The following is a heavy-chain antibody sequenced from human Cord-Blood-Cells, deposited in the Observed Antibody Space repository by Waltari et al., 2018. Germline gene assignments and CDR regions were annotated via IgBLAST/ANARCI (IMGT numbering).Heavy chain of an antibody. V-gene: IGHV4-39*01. J-gene: IGHJ4*02. D-gene: IGHD6-19*01. CDR2: VYYSGST. Sequence: HLQLQETGTGLVKPSETLSVTCTVSGCSTSSSSYYWGWLRQPPGKGPEWIGRVYYSGSTYYNPSLKSRVTISVDTSKNQFSLKLSSVTATDTAVYYCARRQYSSGWYYFDYWGQGTLVTVSS. CDR1: GCSTSSSSYY. CDR3: ARRQYSSGWYYFDY.